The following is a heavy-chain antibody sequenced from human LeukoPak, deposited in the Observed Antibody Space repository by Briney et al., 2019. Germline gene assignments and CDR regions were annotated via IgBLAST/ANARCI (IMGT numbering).Heavy chain of an antibody. CDR3: AKDRAYFAY. V-gene: IGHV3-30*18. J-gene: IGHJ4*02. CDR1: GFTFSSYS. Sequence: PGGSLRLSCAASGFTFSSYSMHWVRQAPGKGLEWVAVISYDGSNKYYADSVKGRFTTSRDNSKNTLYLQMNSLRAEDTAVYYCAKDRAYFAYWGQGTLVTVSS. D-gene: IGHD3-10*01. CDR2: ISYDGSNK.